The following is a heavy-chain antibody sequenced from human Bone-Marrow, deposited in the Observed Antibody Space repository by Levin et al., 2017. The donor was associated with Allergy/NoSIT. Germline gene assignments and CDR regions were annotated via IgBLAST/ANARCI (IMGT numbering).Heavy chain of an antibody. CDR1: GDRVSTSSVA. J-gene: IGHJ4*02. V-gene: IGHV6-1*01. CDR2: TYYRSKWSN. CDR3: VRGAKSGFDY. D-gene: IGHD1-26*01. Sequence: SQTLSLTCAISGDRVSTSSVAWNWIRQSPSRGLEWLGRTYYRSKWSNEYAVSVKSRITINPDTSRNQFSLQLNSVTPEDTAVYYCVRGAKSGFDYWGQGTLVTVSS.